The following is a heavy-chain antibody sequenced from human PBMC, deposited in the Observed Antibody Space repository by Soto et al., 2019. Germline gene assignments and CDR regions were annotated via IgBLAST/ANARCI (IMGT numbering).Heavy chain of an antibody. CDR1: GGFVSSGNYY. CDR3: ARVERGTATTVVDAFDI. D-gene: IGHD1-1*01. CDR2: MSHSGGT. J-gene: IGHJ3*02. Sequence: QEQLQQWGAGLLKPSETLSLTCAVYGGFVSSGNYYWSWIRQPPGKGLEWIGEMSHSGGTNFNPSLKRRITISVDTSKNQFSLKMSSVTAADTALYYCARVERGTATTVVDAFDIWGPGTMVTVSS. V-gene: IGHV4-34*01.